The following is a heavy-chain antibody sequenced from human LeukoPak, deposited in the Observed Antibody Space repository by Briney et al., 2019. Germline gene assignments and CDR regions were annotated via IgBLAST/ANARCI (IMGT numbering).Heavy chain of an antibody. V-gene: IGHV3-7*03. D-gene: IGHD3-22*01. Sequence: GGSLRLSCAASGFTFSSYWMSWVRQAPGKGLEWVANIKQDGVEKYHVDSVKGRFTISRDNAKKSLCLQMNSLRAGDTAVYYCVRACDRSSCPYYFDSWGQGTLVTVSS. CDR2: IKQDGVEK. CDR1: GFTFSSYW. CDR3: VRACDRSSCPYYFDS. J-gene: IGHJ4*02.